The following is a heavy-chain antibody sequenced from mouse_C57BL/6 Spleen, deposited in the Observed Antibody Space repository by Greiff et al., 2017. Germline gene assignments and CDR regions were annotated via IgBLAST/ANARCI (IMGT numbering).Heavy chain of an antibody. CDR3: ARSGDGYYGAY. V-gene: IGHV1-64*01. CDR2: IHPNSGST. D-gene: IGHD2-3*01. CDR1: GYTFTSYW. Sequence: VQLQQPGAELVKPGASVKLSCKASGYTFTSYWMHWVKQRPGQGLEWIGMIHPNSGSTNYNEKFKSKATLTVDKSSSTAYMQLSILTSEDSAVYYCARSGDGYYGAYWGQGTLVTVSA. J-gene: IGHJ3*01.